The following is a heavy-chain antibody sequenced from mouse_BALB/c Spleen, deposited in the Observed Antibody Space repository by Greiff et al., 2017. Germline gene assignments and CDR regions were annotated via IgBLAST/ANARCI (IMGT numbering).Heavy chain of an antibody. J-gene: IGHJ4*01. V-gene: IGHV5-4*02. CDR3: ARAHGYTYAMDY. Sequence: DVMLVESGGGLVKPGGSLKLSCAASGFTFSDYYMYWVRQTPEKRLEWVATISDGGSYTYYPDSVKGRFTISRDNAKNNLYLQMSSLKSEDTAMYYCARAHGYTYAMDYWGQGTSVTVSS. CDR2: ISDGGSYT. CDR1: GFTFSDYY. D-gene: IGHD2-2*01.